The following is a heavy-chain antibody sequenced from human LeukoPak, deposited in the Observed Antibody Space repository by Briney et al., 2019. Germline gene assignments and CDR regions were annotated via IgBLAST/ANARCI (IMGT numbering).Heavy chain of an antibody. Sequence: ASVKVSCKASGYTFTSYDINWVRQATGQGLEWMGWMNPNSGNTGYAQEFQGRVTITRNTSISTAYMELSSLRSEDTAVYYCAREDTAMAGYVGYWGQGTLVTVSS. V-gene: IGHV1-8*01. CDR2: MNPNSGNT. D-gene: IGHD5-18*01. CDR1: GYTFTSYD. J-gene: IGHJ4*02. CDR3: AREDTAMAGYVGY.